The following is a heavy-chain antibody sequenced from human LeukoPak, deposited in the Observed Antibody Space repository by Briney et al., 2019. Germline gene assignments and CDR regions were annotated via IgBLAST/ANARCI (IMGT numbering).Heavy chain of an antibody. Sequence: SETLSLTCTVSGGSISSSSYYWGWIRQPPGKGLEWIGYIYYSGSTNYNPSLKSRVTISVDTSKNQFSLKLSSVTAADTAVYYCARDGVYHDILTGPYKHALDIWGQGTMVTVSS. J-gene: IGHJ3*02. D-gene: IGHD3-9*01. CDR3: ARDGVYHDILTGPYKHALDI. CDR1: GGSISSSSYY. V-gene: IGHV4-61*01. CDR2: IYYSGST.